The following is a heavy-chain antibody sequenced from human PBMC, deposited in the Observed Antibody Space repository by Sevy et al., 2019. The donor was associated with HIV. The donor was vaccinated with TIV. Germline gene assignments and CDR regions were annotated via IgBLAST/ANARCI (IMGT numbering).Heavy chain of an antibody. D-gene: IGHD6-13*01. V-gene: IGHV3-72*01. CDR3: ATHAGIAAAGRVFDY. CDR2: TRNKADGYTT. J-gene: IGHJ4*02. Sequence: GGSLRLSCVASGFTFSDHYMEWVRQAPGKGLEWVGRTRNKADGYTTEYAASVKGRFTISRDESKNPLYVQMNSLKAGETAGYYCATHAGIAAAGRVFDYWGQGTLVTVSS. CDR1: GFTFSDHY.